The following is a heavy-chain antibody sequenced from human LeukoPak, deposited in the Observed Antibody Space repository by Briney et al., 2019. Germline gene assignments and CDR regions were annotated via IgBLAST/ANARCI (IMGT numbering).Heavy chain of an antibody. V-gene: IGHV4-59*08. Sequence: PSETLSLTCTVSGGSISSYYWSWIRQPPGKGLEWIGYIYYSGSTNYNPSLKSRVTISVDTSKNQFSLKLSSVTAADTAVYYCARLLWGSGIHPLDYWGQGTLVTVSS. CDR2: IYYSGST. CDR1: GGSISSYY. D-gene: IGHD3-10*01. J-gene: IGHJ4*02. CDR3: ARLLWGSGIHPLDY.